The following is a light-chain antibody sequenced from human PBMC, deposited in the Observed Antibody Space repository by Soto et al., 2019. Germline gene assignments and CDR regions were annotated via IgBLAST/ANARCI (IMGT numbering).Light chain of an antibody. J-gene: IGLJ1*01. CDR1: SSDVGGYDY. CDR3: SSYSISTAYL. V-gene: IGLV2-14*01. CDR2: EVS. Sequence: QSALTQPASVSVSPGQSITISCTGTSSDVGGYDYVSWYQLHPGKAPKLMIFEVSNRPPGVSYRFSGSKSGNTASLTISGLQAEDEADYFCSSYSISTAYLFGTGTKVTV.